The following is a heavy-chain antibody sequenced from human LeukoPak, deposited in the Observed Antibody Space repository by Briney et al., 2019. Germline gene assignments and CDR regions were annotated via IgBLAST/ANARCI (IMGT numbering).Heavy chain of an antibody. D-gene: IGHD2-8*01. J-gene: IGHJ5*01. Sequence: SETLSLTCSVSGDFISSFYRNWIRQSPGKGLEWIGNIHYSGSSNYNPSLKSRVTISIDTSRKQFFLKLSSVTAADTAVYYCALAPNSNWFDFWGQGTLVTVSS. V-gene: IGHV4-59*08. CDR1: GDFISSFY. CDR3: ALAPNSNWFDF. CDR2: IHYSGSS.